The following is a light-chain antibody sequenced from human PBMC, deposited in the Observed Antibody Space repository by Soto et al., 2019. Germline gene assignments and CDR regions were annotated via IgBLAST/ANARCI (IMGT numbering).Light chain of an antibody. J-gene: IGLJ3*02. CDR2: NNS. V-gene: IGLV1-44*01. CDR3: AAWDDSLSCPV. CDR1: SSNIGSRS. Sequence: QSVLTQPPSASGTPGQRVTISCSGSSSNIGSRSVNWYQQLPGTAPKLLIHNNSQRPSGVPGRFSGSKSGTSASLAISGLQSEDEADYYCAAWDDSLSCPVFGGGTKLTVL.